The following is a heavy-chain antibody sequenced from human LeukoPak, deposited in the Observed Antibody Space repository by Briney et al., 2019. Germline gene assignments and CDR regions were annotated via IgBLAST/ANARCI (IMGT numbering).Heavy chain of an antibody. V-gene: IGHV3-30*02. J-gene: IGHJ4*02. CDR1: GFSFSSFG. Sequence: GESLKISCAASGFSFSSFGMHWVRQAPGEGLEWVAYIGYSGTNTHYADSVKGRFTISRDNSKNTVHLQMNSLRAADTALYSCARDLTGKYYIAYWGQGTLVTVSS. CDR3: ARDLTGKYYIAY. CDR2: IGYSGTNT. D-gene: IGHD2-8*02.